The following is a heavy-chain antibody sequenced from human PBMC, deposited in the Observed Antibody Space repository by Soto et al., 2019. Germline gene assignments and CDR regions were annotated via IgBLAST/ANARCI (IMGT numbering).Heavy chain of an antibody. CDR3: ARIYCSGGSCYGNYFDY. CDR1: GFSLSTSGVG. V-gene: IGHV2-5*02. D-gene: IGHD2-15*01. Sequence: QITLKESCPTLVKPTQTLTLTCTFSGFSLSTSGVGVGWIRQSPGKALEWLALIYWDDDKRYSPSLKRRLTITKDSSKNQVVLTMTNMDPVDKATYYCARIYCSGGSCYGNYFDYWGQGTLVTVSS. J-gene: IGHJ4*02. CDR2: IYWDDDK.